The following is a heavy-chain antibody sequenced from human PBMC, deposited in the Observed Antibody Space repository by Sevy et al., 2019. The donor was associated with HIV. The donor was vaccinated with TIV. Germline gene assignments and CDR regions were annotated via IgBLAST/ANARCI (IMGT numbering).Heavy chain of an antibody. CDR1: GFTFRSYS. CDR3: ASQRNMDV. J-gene: IGHJ6*03. Sequence: GGSLRLSCAACGFTFRSYSMHGVHQAPGKGLDWVAVISYDGSNKYYADSVKGRFTSSRDNSKNTLDLQMNSLRAEDTAVYYCASQRNMDVWGEGTTVTVS. CDR2: ISYDGSNK. D-gene: IGHD6-25*01. V-gene: IGHV3-30-3*01.